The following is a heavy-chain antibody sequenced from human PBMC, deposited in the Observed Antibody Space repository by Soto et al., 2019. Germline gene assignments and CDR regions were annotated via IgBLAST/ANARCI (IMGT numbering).Heavy chain of an antibody. J-gene: IGHJ5*02. Sequence: QVQLVQSGAEVKKPGSSVKVSCKASGGTFSSYAITWVRQAPGQGLEWMGGIIPIFGTANYAQKFQARVTITADESTNTADVGLSSVRSEETVVYYCARDRGPSSGYYPYWFDPWGQGTLVTVSS. V-gene: IGHV1-69*12. CDR3: ARDRGPSSGYYPYWFDP. D-gene: IGHD3-22*01. CDR1: GGTFSSYA. CDR2: IIPIFGTA.